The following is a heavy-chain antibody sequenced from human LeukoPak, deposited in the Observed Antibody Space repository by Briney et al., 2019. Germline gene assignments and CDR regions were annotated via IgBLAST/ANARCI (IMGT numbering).Heavy chain of an antibody. Sequence: PGGSLRLSCAASGFTFCSYAMSWVRQAPGKGLKWGSAIIGSGGSTYYADSVRGRFTISRDNSKNTLYLQMNSLRAEDTAVYYCAKDGEGAVANPTHQCDCWGQGTLVTVPS. J-gene: IGHJ4*02. CDR1: GFTFCSYA. CDR3: AKDGEGAVANPTHQCDC. CDR2: IIGSGGST. D-gene: IGHD6-19*01. V-gene: IGHV3-23*01.